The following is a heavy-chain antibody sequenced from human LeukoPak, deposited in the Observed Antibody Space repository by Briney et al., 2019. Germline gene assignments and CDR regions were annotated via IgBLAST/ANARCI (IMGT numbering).Heavy chain of an antibody. J-gene: IGHJ4*02. CDR3: ARRKYLWFGETKVFDY. V-gene: IGHV4-34*01. CDR1: GGSFSGYY. CDR2: INHSGST. D-gene: IGHD3-10*01. Sequence: SGTLSLTCAVYGGSFSGYYWSWIRQPPGKGLEWIGEINHSGSTNYNPSLKSRVTISVDTSKNQFSLKLSSVTAADTAVYYCARRKYLWFGETKVFDYWGQGTLVTVSS.